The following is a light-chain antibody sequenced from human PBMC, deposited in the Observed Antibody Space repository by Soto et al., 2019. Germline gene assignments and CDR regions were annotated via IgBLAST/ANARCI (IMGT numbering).Light chain of an antibody. CDR3: HQYYKWPLT. V-gene: IGKV3-15*01. J-gene: IGKJ4*01. CDR2: DAS. Sequence: EIVMTQSPATLSVSPGERVTLSCRASQSAISNLAWYQQKPGQTPRLLIYDASTRATDIPARFSGSGSGTDFTLTISSLLSEDSAVYYCHQYYKWPLTFGGGTKVDIK. CDR1: QSAISN.